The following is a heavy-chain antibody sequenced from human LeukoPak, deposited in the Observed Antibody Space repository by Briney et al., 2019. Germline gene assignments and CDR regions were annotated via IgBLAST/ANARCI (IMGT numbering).Heavy chain of an antibody. V-gene: IGHV3-23*01. CDR1: GFPFSSFG. J-gene: IGHJ6*02. Sequence: GGSLRLSCPASGFPFSSFGMSWVRQVPGKGLEWVSSISGNGASIYYADSVRGRFAISRDNSRNILYLQMNSLRAEDTAVYYCVKEIFRNGFHGLDVWGQGTTVTVSS. D-gene: IGHD5-24*01. CDR3: VKEIFRNGFHGLDV. CDR2: ISGNGASI.